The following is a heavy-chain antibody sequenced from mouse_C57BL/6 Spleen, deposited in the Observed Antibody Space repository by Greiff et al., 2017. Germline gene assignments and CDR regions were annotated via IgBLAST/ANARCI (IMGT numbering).Heavy chain of an antibody. D-gene: IGHD2-4*01. V-gene: IGHV1-64*01. J-gene: IGHJ3*01. CDR3: ARSYDYGGFAY. CDR1: GYTFTSYW. CDR2: IHPNSGST. Sequence: VKLQQPGAELVKPGASVKLSCKASGYTFTSYWMHWVKQRPGQGLEWIGMIHPNSGSTNYNEKFKSKATLTVDKSSSTAYMQLSSLTSEDSAVYYCARSYDYGGFAYWGQGTLVTVSA.